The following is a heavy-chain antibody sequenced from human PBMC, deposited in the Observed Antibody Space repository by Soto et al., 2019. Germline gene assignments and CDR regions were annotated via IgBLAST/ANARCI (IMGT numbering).Heavy chain of an antibody. CDR1: GFAFHGYA. D-gene: IGHD3-9*01. CDR2: IWYDGSNK. CDR3: ARDRTIRYFDY. J-gene: IGHJ4*02. V-gene: IGHV3-33*01. Sequence: PGGSLRLSCAASGFAFHGYAMHWVRQAPGKGLEWVAVIWYDGSNKYYGDSVKGRFTISRDNSKNTVYLEMNSLRAEDTAVYYCARDRTIRYFDYWGQGTLVTVSS.